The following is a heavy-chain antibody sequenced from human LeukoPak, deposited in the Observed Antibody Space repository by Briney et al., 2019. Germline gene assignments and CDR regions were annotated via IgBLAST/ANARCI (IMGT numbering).Heavy chain of an antibody. D-gene: IGHD6-13*01. Sequence: GALRLSCAASGFSFSSYGIHWVRQAPGKGLEWVAVISYDESNKHYADSVRGRFTISRDNSKNTLYLQMTSLRAEDTAVYYCAKDLISNSWFGDAFDIWGQGTMVTVSS. CDR1: GFSFSSYG. J-gene: IGHJ3*02. V-gene: IGHV3-30*18. CDR2: ISYDESNK. CDR3: AKDLISNSWFGDAFDI.